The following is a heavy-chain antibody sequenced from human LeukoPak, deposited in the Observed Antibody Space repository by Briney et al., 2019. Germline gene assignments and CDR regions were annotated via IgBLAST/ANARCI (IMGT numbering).Heavy chain of an antibody. D-gene: IGHD6-19*01. Sequence: PGRSLRLSCAASGFTFSSYAMGWVRQAPGKGLEWVSAISGSGGSTYYADSVKGRFTISRDNSKNTLYLQMNSLRAEDTAVYYCAKDLDSSGWYGYFQHWGQGTLVTVSS. CDR3: AKDLDSSGWYGYFQH. V-gene: IGHV3-23*01. J-gene: IGHJ1*01. CDR1: GFTFSSYA. CDR2: ISGSGGST.